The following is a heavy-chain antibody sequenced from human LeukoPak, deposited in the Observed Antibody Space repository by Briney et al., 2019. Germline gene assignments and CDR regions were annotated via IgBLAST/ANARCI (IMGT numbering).Heavy chain of an antibody. D-gene: IGHD5-18*01. J-gene: IGHJ6*03. CDR2: INTKSGEI. Sequence: ASVKVSCKASGYTFTGYYIHWVRQAPGQGLEWMGWINTKSGEINYGQHFQGRVTMTRDTSISTAYMELSRLRADDTAILYCARRGYNYGPKKTYLHYYYMDVWGTGTTVTVSS. CDR3: ARRGYNYGPKKTYLHYYYMDV. CDR1: GYTFTGYY. V-gene: IGHV1-2*02.